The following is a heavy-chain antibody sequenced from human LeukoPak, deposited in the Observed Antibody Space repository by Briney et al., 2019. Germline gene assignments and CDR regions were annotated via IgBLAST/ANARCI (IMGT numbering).Heavy chain of an antibody. Sequence: GGSLRLSCAASGFTFSSYWMHWVRQAPGKGLGWVSRINSDGSSTSYADSVKGRFTISRDNAKNTLYLQMNSLRAEDTAVYYCARRHSSSSHFDYWGQGTLVTVSS. J-gene: IGHJ4*02. D-gene: IGHD6-6*01. CDR1: GFTFSSYW. V-gene: IGHV3-74*01. CDR3: ARRHSSSSHFDY. CDR2: INSDGSST.